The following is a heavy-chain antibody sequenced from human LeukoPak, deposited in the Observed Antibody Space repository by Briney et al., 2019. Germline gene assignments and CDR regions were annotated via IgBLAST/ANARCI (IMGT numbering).Heavy chain of an antibody. CDR3: TTDRQGTGTTAY. D-gene: IGHD1-7*01. J-gene: IGHJ4*02. CDR2: ISGSGGDT. CDR1: GFTLRHLS. Sequence: GSLKPLCASFGFTLRHLSITWGRPAPGKGVGTFPSISGSGGDTYYKDSVKGRFTISRDNSKNTLYLQMNSLKTEDTAIYYCTTDRQGTGTTAYWGQGTLVTVSS. V-gene: IGHV3-23*01.